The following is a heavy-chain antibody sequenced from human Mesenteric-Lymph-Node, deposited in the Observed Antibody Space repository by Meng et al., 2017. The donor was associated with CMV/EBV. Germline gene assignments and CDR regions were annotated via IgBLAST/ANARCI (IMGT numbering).Heavy chain of an antibody. D-gene: IGHD3-3*01. J-gene: IGHJ4*02. CDR2: ISYTGST. CDR3: ASYDFWRGLNDY. Sequence: SETLSLTCTVSGGSMNTYYWSWLRKPPGKGLEWIGYISYTGSTNYNPSLKSRLTMSIDPSKNQFSLKLSSVTAADTAGYYCASYDFWRGLNDYWGQGTLVTVSS. V-gene: IGHV4-59*12. CDR1: GGSMNTYY.